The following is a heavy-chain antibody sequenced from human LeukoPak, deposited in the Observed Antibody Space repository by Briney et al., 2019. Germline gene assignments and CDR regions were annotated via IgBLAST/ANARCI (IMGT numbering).Heavy chain of an antibody. D-gene: IGHD3-16*01. J-gene: IGHJ4*02. V-gene: IGHV4-59*01. CDR3: ARGALYFDY. Sequence: PSETLSLTCTVSGGSISSYYRSWIRQPPGKGLEWIGYIYYSGSTNYNPSLKSRVTISVDTSKNQFSLKLSSVTAADTAVYYCARGALYFDYWGQGTLVTVSS. CDR1: GGSISSYY. CDR2: IYYSGST.